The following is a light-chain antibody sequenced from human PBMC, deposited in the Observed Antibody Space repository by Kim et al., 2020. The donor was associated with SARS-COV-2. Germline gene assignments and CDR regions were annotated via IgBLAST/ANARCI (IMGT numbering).Light chain of an antibody. J-gene: IGLJ1*01. CDR2: EVS. CDR3: SSYAAISNFV. V-gene: IGLV2-8*01. CDR1: SSDVGGYNY. Sequence: QSALTQPPSASGSPGQSVTISCTGTSSDVGGYNYVSRYQQHPGKAPKLMIYEVSKRPSGVPDRFSGSKSGNTASLTVSGLQAEDEADYYCSSYAAISNFVFGTGTKVTVL.